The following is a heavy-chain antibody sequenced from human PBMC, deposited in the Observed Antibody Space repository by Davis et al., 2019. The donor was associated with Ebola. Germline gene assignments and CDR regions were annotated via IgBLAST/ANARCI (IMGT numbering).Heavy chain of an antibody. CDR3: ARVWNDYGSGSYYDY. CDR2: IYHSGTT. Sequence: MPSETLSLTCAVSGGSISSSHWWSWVRQSPGKGLEWIGEIYHSGTTNYNPSLKSRVTISVDTSKNQFSLKLSSVTAADTAVYYCARVWNDYGSGSYYDYWGQGILVTVSS. V-gene: IGHV4-4*02. J-gene: IGHJ4*02. CDR1: GGSISSSHW. D-gene: IGHD3-10*01.